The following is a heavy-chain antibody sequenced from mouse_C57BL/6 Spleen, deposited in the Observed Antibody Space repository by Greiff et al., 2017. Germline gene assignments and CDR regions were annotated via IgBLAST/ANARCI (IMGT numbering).Heavy chain of an antibody. CDR2: IHPNSGST. CDR1: GYTFTSYW. Sequence: QVQLQQPGAELVKPGASVKLSCKASGYTFTSYWMHWVKQRPGQGLEWIGMIHPNSGSTNYNEKFKSKATLTVDKSSSTAYMQLRSLTSEDSAVYYCAFHYDGSAWFAYWGQGTLVTVSA. CDR3: AFHYDGSAWFAY. V-gene: IGHV1-64*01. J-gene: IGHJ3*01. D-gene: IGHD2-3*01.